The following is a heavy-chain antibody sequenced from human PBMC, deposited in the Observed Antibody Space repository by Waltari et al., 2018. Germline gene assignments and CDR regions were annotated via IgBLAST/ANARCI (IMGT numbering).Heavy chain of an antibody. CDR3: ARDRGRGLYLDS. J-gene: IGHJ4*02. V-gene: IGHV4-4*02. Sequence: QLQLEQLGPGLVKPSATLSLICAVSGDSMGDSDLWNWVRQFPGKGLEWIGQVHRSGRTNYNPSFASRVTVSVDTSTGHFSLKVTSATAADTAVYYCARDRGRGLYLDSWGQGILVTVSP. CDR1: GDSMGDSDL. D-gene: IGHD2-15*01. CDR2: VHRSGRT.